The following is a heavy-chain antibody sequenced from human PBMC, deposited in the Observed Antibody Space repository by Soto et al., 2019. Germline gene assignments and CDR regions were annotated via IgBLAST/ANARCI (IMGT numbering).Heavy chain of an antibody. J-gene: IGHJ5*02. Sequence: QVQLVQSGAEVKKPGASVKVSCKASGYTFTNYDIHWVRQATGQGLEWMGWMNPDSGNTGQSKQFQGRVTMTRDTSISAAYMGRSSLRSEDTAVYYGAGGRFRRTGLDPWGQGTLVTVSS. CDR2: MNPDSGNT. CDR3: AGGRFRRTGLDP. D-gene: IGHD2-21*02. CDR1: GYTFTNYD. V-gene: IGHV1-8*01.